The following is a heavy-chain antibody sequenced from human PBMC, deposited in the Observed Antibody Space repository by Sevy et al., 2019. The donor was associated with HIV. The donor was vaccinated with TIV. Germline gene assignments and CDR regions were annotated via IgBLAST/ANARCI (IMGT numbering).Heavy chain of an antibody. Sequence: SETLSLTCAVYGGSFSGYYWSWIRQPPGKGLEWIGEINHFGSTNYNPSLKSQVTMSIDTSKNQLSLNLTSVTAADTAAYYCARGPVGLFDYWGQGSLVTVSS. CDR1: GGSFSGYY. V-gene: IGHV4-34*01. D-gene: IGHD1-26*01. CDR3: ARGPVGLFDY. CDR2: INHFGST. J-gene: IGHJ4*02.